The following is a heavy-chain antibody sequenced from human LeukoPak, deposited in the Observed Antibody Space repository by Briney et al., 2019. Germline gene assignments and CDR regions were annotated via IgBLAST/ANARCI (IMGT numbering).Heavy chain of an antibody. Sequence: SQALSLTCAISGDSVSSNGAAWNWIRQSPSRGLEWLGRTYYRSKWYNEYAVSVNSRITVNPDTPKNQFSLQLNSVTPDDTAVYYCARGARGSFDYWGQGTLVTVSS. CDR1: GDSVSSNGAA. CDR3: ARGARGSFDY. J-gene: IGHJ4*02. D-gene: IGHD1-26*01. CDR2: TYYRSKWYN. V-gene: IGHV6-1*01.